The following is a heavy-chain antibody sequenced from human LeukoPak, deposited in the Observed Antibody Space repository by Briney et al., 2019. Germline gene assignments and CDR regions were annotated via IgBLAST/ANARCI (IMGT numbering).Heavy chain of an antibody. J-gene: IGHJ4*03. CDR1: GGSFSAYY. D-gene: IGHD1-1*01. CDR3: ARGPTISETGYFDY. Sequence: SETLSLTCAVYGGSFSAYYWCWIRQSPGKGLQWVAEVNHRGDTNYNPSVKGRVTISVDTSKNQFSLKVTSLPAADTAVYYCARGPTISETGYFDYWGQGTLVTVSS. V-gene: IGHV4-34*01. CDR2: VNHRGDT.